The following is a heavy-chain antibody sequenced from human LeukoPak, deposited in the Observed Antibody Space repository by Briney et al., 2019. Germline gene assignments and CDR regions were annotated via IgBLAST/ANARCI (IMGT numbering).Heavy chain of an antibody. D-gene: IGHD7-27*01. V-gene: IGHV1-8*01. CDR1: GYTFTSHD. CDR2: MSPNSGDT. J-gene: IGHJ4*02. Sequence: ASVNVSCKASGYTFTSHDINWVRQATGQGLEWMGWMSPNSGDTGYAQKFQGRVTMTSDSSISTAYMELSSLRSEDTAIYYCVRTPPNWGFDYWGQGTLVTVSS. CDR3: VRTPPNWGFDY.